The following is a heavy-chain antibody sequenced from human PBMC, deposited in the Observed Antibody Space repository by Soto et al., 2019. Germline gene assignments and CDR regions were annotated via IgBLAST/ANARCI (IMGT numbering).Heavy chain of an antibody. CDR3: AKGLGLGIGRDAFDI. CDR2: ISGSGGST. CDR1: GFTFSSYA. J-gene: IGHJ3*02. V-gene: IGHV3-23*01. D-gene: IGHD2-21*01. Sequence: GGSLRLSCATSGFTFSSYAMSWVRQAPGKGLEWVSAISGSGGSTYYADSVKGRFTISRDNSKNTLYLQMNSLRAEDTAVYYCAKGLGLGIGRDAFDIWGQGTMVTVSS.